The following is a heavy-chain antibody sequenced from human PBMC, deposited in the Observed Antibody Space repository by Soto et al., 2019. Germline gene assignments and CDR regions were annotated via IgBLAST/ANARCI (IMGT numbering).Heavy chain of an antibody. CDR1: EMTFSIFS. J-gene: IGHJ6*03. Sequence: DVRLVESGGGLVQTGKSLRLSCEDSEMTFSIFSMSWVRRVPGKRLEWVATIKDDGTEKSYVESVKGRFTISRDNDKNSLYLEMTDLRVDDSSVYYCVRVPLAIEGVRYYYYYMDVWGKGTTVTVSS. D-gene: IGHD2-2*01. V-gene: IGHV3-7*01. CDR3: VRVPLAIEGVRYYYYYMDV. CDR2: IKDDGTEK.